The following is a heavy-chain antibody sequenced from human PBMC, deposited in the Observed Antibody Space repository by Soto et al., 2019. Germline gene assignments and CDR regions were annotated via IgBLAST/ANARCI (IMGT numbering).Heavy chain of an antibody. CDR3: ARSSGWTYYYYYGMDV. CDR1: GGTFSSYA. Sequence: ASVKVSCKASGGTFSSYAISWVRQAPGQGLEWMGGIIPIFGTANYAQKFQGRVTITADESTSTAYMELSSLRSEDTAVYYCARSSGWTYYYYYGMDVWGQGTTVTVSS. D-gene: IGHD6-19*01. V-gene: IGHV1-69*13. CDR2: IIPIFGTA. J-gene: IGHJ6*02.